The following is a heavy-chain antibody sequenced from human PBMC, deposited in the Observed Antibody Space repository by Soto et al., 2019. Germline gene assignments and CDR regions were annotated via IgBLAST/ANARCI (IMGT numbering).Heavy chain of an antibody. J-gene: IGHJ5*02. CDR2: ISPFNYNT. Sequence: QVQLMQSRPEVKTPWASVKLSCKASGYTFSSYVITWVRQAPGQGLEWMGWISPFNYNTNYAQKFQGRVTMTTDTSTNTAYMELRSLRSDDTAVYYGARGGRRLGWFDPWGQGTLVTVSS. CDR3: ARGGRRLGWFDP. D-gene: IGHD6-25*01. CDR1: GYTFSSYV. V-gene: IGHV1-18*01.